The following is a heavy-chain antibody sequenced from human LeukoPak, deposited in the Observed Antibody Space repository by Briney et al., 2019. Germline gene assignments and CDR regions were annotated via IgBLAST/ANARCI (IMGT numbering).Heavy chain of an antibody. V-gene: IGHV1-18*01. D-gene: IGHD2-8*01. CDR3: ARDDSNMGYCTNGVCYYLDY. J-gene: IGHJ4*02. CDR2: ISAYNCNT. CDR1: GYTFTSYG. Sequence: ASVKVSCKASGYTFTSYGISWVRQAPGQGLEWMVWISAYNCNTNYAQKLQGRVTMTTDTCTSTAYMELRSLRSDDTAVYYCARDDSNMGYCTNGVCYYLDYWGQGTLVTVSS.